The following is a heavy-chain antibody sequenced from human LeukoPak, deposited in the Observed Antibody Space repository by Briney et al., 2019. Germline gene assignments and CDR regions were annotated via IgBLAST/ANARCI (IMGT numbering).Heavy chain of an antibody. CDR1: GGSISSYY. V-gene: IGHV4-59*01. J-gene: IGHJ4*02. CDR2: IYYSGST. CDR3: ARTLGTYYYDSSGYYSYYFDY. D-gene: IGHD3-22*01. Sequence: SETLSLTCTVSGGSISSYYWSWIRQPPGKGLEWIGYIYYSGSTNYNPSLKSRVTISVDTPKNQFSLKLSSVTAADTAVYYCARTLGTYYYDSSGYYSYYFDYWGQGTLVTVSS.